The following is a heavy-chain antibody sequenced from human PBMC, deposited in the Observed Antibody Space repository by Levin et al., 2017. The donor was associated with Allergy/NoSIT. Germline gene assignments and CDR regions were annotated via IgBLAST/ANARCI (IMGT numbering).Heavy chain of an antibody. D-gene: IGHD6-6*01. CDR3: ASDGSYDTLDI. CDR2: ISSSSTYI. J-gene: IGHJ3*02. V-gene: IGHV3-21*01. CDR1: GFTFSGYP. Sequence: SCAASGFTFSGYPLNWVRQAPGKGLEWVSSISSSSTYIYYADSLKGRFTISRDDAKNSLSLQMNSLRVEDTAVYYCASDGSYDTLDIWCQGTMVTVSS.